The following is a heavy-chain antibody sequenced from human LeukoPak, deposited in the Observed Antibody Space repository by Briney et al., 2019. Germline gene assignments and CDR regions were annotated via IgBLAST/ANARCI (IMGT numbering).Heavy chain of an antibody. CDR2: ISYDGSNK. CDR1: GFTFSSYG. D-gene: IGHD3-10*01. Sequence: PGRSLRLSCAASGFTFSSYGMHWVRQAPGKGLEWVAVISYDGSNKYYADSVKGRFTISRDNSKNTLYLQMNSLRAEDTAVYYCAKDILWFGELFKYGYYYYGMDVWGQGTTVTVSS. CDR3: AKDILWFGELFKYGYYYYGMDV. V-gene: IGHV3-30*18. J-gene: IGHJ6*02.